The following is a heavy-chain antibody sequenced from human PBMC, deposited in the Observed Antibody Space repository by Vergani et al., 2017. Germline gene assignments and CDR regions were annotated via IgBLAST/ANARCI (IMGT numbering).Heavy chain of an antibody. CDR3: ARHLAYCGGDCYPYYYGMDV. V-gene: IGHV4-39*01. Sequence: QLQLQESGPGLVKPSETLSLTCTVSGGSISSSSYYWGWLRPPPGKGLEWIWSINYSGSTYYNPSLKSRVTISVDTSKNQFSLKLSSVTAADTAVYYCARHLAYCGGDCYPYYYGMDVWGQGTTVTVSS. D-gene: IGHD2-21*02. CDR2: INYSGST. J-gene: IGHJ6*02. CDR1: GGSISSSSYY.